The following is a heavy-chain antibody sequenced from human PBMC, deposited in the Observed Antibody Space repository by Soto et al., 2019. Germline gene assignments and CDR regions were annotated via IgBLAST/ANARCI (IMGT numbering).Heavy chain of an antibody. CDR1: GGSISSGGYS. CDR2: IYHSGST. Sequence: SETLSLTCAVSGGSISSGGYSWSWIRQPPGKGLEWIGYIYHSGSTYYNPSLKSRVTISVDTSKSQFSLKLSSVTAADTAVYYCAKDSGYNYGYFRWFDPWGQEPWSPSPQ. D-gene: IGHD5-18*01. J-gene: IGHJ5*02. CDR3: AKDSGYNYGYFRWFDP. V-gene: IGHV4-30-2*02.